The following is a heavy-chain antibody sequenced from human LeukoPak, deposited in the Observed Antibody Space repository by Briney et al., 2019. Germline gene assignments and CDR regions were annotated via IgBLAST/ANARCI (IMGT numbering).Heavy chain of an antibody. V-gene: IGHV3-48*02. CDR2: ISSISRTI. J-gene: IGHJ6*02. Sequence: GGSLRLSCAASGFTFSSYGMHWVRQAPGKGLEWVSYISSISRTIYYADSVKGRFTISRDNAKNSLYLQMNSLRDEDTAVYYCARDICSSTSCSYGMDVWGQGTTVTVSS. CDR1: GFTFSSYG. CDR3: ARDICSSTSCSYGMDV. D-gene: IGHD2-2*01.